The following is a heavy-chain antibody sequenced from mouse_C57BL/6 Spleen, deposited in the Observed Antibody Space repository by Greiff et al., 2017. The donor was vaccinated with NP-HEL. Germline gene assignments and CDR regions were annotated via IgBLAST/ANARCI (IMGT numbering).Heavy chain of an antibody. CDR1: GYTFTSYW. V-gene: IGHV1-69*01. CDR3: ARRETTVVATNAMDY. D-gene: IGHD1-1*01. J-gene: IGHJ4*01. CDR2: IDPSDSYT. Sequence: QVQLQQPGAELVMPGASVKLSCKASGYTFTSYWMHWVKQRPGQGLEWIGEIDPSDSYTNYNQKFKGKSTWTVDKSSSTAYMQLSSLTSEDSAVYYCARRETTVVATNAMDYWGQGTSVTVSS.